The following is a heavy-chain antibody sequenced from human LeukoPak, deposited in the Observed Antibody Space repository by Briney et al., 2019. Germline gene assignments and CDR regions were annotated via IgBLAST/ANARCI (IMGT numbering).Heavy chain of an antibody. D-gene: IGHD4-17*01. CDR1: GFTFSSYS. V-gene: IGHV3-48*02. J-gene: IGHJ3*02. Sequence: PGGSLRLSCAASGFTFSSYSMNWVRQAPGKGLEWVSYISSSSSTIYYADSVKGRFTISRDNAKNSLYLQMNSLRDGDTAVYYCARDGPDYGYAFDIWGQGTMVTVSS. CDR3: ARDGPDYGYAFDI. CDR2: ISSSSSTI.